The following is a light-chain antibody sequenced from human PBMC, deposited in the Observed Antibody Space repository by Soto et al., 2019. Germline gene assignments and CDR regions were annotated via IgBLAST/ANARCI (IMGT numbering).Light chain of an antibody. CDR1: QGIRSD. CDR2: AAS. CDR3: LQDYNYPWT. J-gene: IGKJ1*01. V-gene: IGKV1-6*01. Sequence: AIQMTQSPSSLSASVGDRVTITCRASQGIRSDLDWYQQKPGKVPKLLIYAASSLQSGVPSRFSGSGSGTDFTLTISSLQPEDFATYYCLQDYNYPWTFGQGTKVDIK.